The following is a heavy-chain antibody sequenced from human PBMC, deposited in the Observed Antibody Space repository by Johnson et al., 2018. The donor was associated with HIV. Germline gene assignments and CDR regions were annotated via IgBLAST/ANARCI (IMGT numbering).Heavy chain of an antibody. Sequence: QVQLVESGGGVVQPGRSLRLSCAASEFTFSSYAMHWVRQAPGKGLEWVAVISYDGSNKYYADSVKGQFTISRDNSKNTLYLQMNSLRAVDTAMYYCARGWEEHGAFDIWGQGTMVTVSS. CDR3: ARGWEEHGAFDI. V-gene: IGHV3-30*04. CDR2: ISYDGSNK. J-gene: IGHJ3*02. CDR1: EFTFSSYA. D-gene: IGHD1-26*01.